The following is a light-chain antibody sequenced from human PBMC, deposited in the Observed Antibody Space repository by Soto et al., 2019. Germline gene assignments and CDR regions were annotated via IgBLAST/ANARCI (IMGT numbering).Light chain of an antibody. CDR1: SSNIGGNS. CDR2: DDN. Sequence: QSALTQPPSVSAAPGQKVTISCSGSSSNIGGNSVSWYQQLPGTAPKLLIYDDNKRPSGIPDRFSGSKSGTSATLGITGFQTGDEADYYCQSYDSSLSGYVFGTGTKVTVL. CDR3: QSYDSSLSGYV. V-gene: IGLV1-51*01. J-gene: IGLJ1*01.